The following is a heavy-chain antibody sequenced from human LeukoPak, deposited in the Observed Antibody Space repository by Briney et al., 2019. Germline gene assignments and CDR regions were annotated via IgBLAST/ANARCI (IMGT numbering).Heavy chain of an antibody. J-gene: IGHJ4*02. CDR2: IHYSGTT. Sequence: KPSETLSLTCTVSGDSISNYHWSWIRQPPGKRLEWIGYIHYSGTTNYNPSLRSRVTISVDMSRNQFSLKLNFVTAADTAVYYCARDRSADRGFDYWGQGTLVNVSS. CDR3: ARDRSADRGFDY. V-gene: IGHV4-59*01. CDR1: GDSISNYH.